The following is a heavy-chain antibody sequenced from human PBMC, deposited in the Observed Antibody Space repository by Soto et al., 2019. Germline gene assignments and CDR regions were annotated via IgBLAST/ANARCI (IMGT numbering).Heavy chain of an antibody. Sequence: QVQLVESGGGVVQPGRSLRLSCAASGFTFSSYGMHWVRQTPGKGLEWVAVISYDGSNKYYADSVKGRFTISRDNSKNTLYRQMNSLRAEETAVYYCAKECVYDSSGWSFDYWCQGTLVTVSS. CDR3: AKECVYDSSGWSFDY. V-gene: IGHV3-30*18. D-gene: IGHD3-22*01. J-gene: IGHJ4*02. CDR1: GFTFSSYG. CDR2: ISYDGSNK.